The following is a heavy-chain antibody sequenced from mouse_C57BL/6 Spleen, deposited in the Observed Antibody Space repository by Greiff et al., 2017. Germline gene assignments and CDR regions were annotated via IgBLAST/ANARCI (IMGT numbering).Heavy chain of an antibody. CDR2: ISYDGSN. D-gene: IGHD4-1*01. J-gene: IGHJ3*01. Sequence: EVQLVESGPGLVKPSQSLSLTCSVTGYSITSGYYWNWIRQFPGNKLEWMGYISYDGSNNYNPSLKNRISITRDTSKNQFFLKLNSVTTEDTATYYCARVGEEAYWGQGTLVTVSA. CDR1: GYSITSGYY. CDR3: ARVGEEAY. V-gene: IGHV3-6*01.